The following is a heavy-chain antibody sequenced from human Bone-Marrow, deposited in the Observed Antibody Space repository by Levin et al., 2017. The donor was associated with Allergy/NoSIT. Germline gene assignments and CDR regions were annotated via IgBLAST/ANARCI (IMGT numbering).Heavy chain of an antibody. D-gene: IGHD4-23*01. CDR1: GFSFSTSW. CDR2: IKEDVNEK. Sequence: LSLTCAASGFSFSTSWMSWVRQAPGKGLEWVANIKEDVNEKYYVDSVKGRFTISRDNAKNSLYLQMNSLRAEDTAVYYCARGSYGGDPWGQGTLVTVSS. V-gene: IGHV3-7*04. CDR3: ARGSYGGDP. J-gene: IGHJ5*02.